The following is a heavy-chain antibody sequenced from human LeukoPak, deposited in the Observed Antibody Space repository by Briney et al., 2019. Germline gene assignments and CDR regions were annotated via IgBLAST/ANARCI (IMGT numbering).Heavy chain of an antibody. CDR1: GFTFNTYT. CDR2: MHEDGGEK. V-gene: IGHV3-7*01. D-gene: IGHD5-12*01. J-gene: IGHJ5*02. Sequence: GGSLRLSCAASGFTFNTYTMRWVCLAPGKGLEWVAKMHEDGGEKYYVDSVKGRFTISRDNAKNSLYLQMNSLRVEDTAVYCCARGGSLRGYFAPWGQGTLVTVSS. CDR3: ARGGSLRGYFAP.